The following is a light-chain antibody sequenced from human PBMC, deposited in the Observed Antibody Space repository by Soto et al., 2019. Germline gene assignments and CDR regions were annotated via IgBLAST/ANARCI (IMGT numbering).Light chain of an antibody. CDR1: SSNIGNNY. Sequence: QSVLTQPPSVSAAPGQKVTISCSGSSSNIGNNYVSWYQQLPGTAPKLLIYDNNERPAGIPDRFSASKSGTSATLGITGLQTGDEAVYYCGTRDSSLSALVFGGGTKVTVL. CDR3: GTRDSSLSALV. CDR2: DNN. V-gene: IGLV1-51*01. J-gene: IGLJ3*02.